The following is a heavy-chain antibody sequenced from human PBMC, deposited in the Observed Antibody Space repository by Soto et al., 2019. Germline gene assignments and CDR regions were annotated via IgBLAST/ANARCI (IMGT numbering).Heavy chain of an antibody. CDR2: ISAYKTNI. CDR3: VRDLDGSGAYYTYF. J-gene: IGHJ4*02. V-gene: IGHV1-18*01. CDR1: GYTFPNYG. Sequence: QVQLVQSGAEVKKPGASVKVSCKASGYTFPNYGITWVRQAPGQGLEWMGWISAYKTNIKYAQKFQGRVTLTTDTSTSTAYMELRSLRSDDTAIYYCVRDLDGSGAYYTYFWGQGTLVTVSS. D-gene: IGHD3-10*01.